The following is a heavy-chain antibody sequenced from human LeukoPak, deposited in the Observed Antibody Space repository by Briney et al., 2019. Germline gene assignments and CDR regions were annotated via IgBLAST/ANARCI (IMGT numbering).Heavy chain of an antibody. V-gene: IGHV7-4-1*02. CDR2: INTNTGNP. CDR3: ARQGPGYCGSTRCYGIGQ. D-gene: IGHD2-2*01. J-gene: IGHJ4*02. CDR1: GYTFTSYG. Sequence: ASVKVSCKASGYTFTSYGMNWVRQAPGQGLEWMGWINTNTGNPTYAQGFTGRFVFSLDTSVSTTYLQISSLEAEDTAVYYCARQGPGYCGSTRCYGIGQWGQGTLVTVSS.